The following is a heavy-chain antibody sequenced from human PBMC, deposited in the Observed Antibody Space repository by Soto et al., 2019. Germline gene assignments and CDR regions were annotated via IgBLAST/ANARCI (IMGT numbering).Heavy chain of an antibody. J-gene: IGHJ4*02. CDR3: ANSPGTALGGSHF. D-gene: IGHD1-1*01. Sequence: PGGSLRLSCAASGFTLSSYGMYWVRQAPGKGLEWVAVISYDGNTKYYGDFVKGRFTISRDNSKDTLYLQMNSLRAEDTAVYYSANSPGTALGGSHFWGQGTLVTVSS. V-gene: IGHV3-30*18. CDR1: GFTLSSYG. CDR2: ISYDGNTK.